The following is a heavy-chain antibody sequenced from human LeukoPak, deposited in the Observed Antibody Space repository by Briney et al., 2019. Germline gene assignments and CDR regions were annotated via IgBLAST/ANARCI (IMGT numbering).Heavy chain of an antibody. Sequence: PGGSLRLSCAASGFTFSSYCMNWVRQTPGQGLEWVSYISSSSSTIYYADSVKGRFTIPRDNAKNSLYLQMNSLRAEDTAVYYCARDGRYYYGSGTNWFDPWGQGTLVTVSS. CDR2: ISSSSSTI. CDR1: GFTFSSYC. V-gene: IGHV3-48*01. J-gene: IGHJ5*02. D-gene: IGHD3-10*01. CDR3: ARDGRYYYGSGTNWFDP.